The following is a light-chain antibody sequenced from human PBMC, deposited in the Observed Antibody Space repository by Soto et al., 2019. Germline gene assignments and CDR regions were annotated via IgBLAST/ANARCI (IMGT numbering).Light chain of an antibody. Sequence: ESMLTQSPGTLSLSPGERATLSCRAIQSVSTRDLAWYQQKPGETPRLLIYGASFRAAGIPDRFSGSGSGTDFTLTISRLETEDFAVYYCHQFGSSPLACTFGQGTKLEI. CDR2: GAS. V-gene: IGKV3-20*01. CDR3: HQFGSSPLACT. CDR1: QSVSTRD. J-gene: IGKJ2*02.